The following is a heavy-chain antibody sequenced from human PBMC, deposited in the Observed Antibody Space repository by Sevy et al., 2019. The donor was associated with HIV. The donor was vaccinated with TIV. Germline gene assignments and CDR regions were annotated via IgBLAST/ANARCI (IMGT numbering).Heavy chain of an antibody. CDR3: ARDGEYSCSHPFDN. V-gene: IGHV3-21*01. Sequence: GGSLRLSCAASGFTFSNYNMNWVRQAPGKGLEWVSSISSSSTDIYYADSVKGRFTISRDNAKNSLYLQMNSLRADDTAVYYCARDGEYSCSHPFDNWGQGTLVTVSS. D-gene: IGHD2-15*01. J-gene: IGHJ4*02. CDR2: ISSSSTDI. CDR1: GFTFSNYN.